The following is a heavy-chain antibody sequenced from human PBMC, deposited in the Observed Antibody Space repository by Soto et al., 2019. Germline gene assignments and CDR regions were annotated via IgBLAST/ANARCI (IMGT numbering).Heavy chain of an antibody. D-gene: IGHD5-12*01. CDR2: INAGAGYT. CDR1: GYTFTNYY. V-gene: IGHV1-46*01. J-gene: IGHJ3*02. CDR3: GRGPSGYDSLLMVVTRRMLNPAFDI. Sequence: ASVKVSCKASGYTFTNYYIHWVRQAPGQGLEWLGIINAGAGYTIYAQNFQDRVTMTRDTSTSTVYMELRSLKSGDTAVYYCGRGPSGYDSLLMVVTRRMLNPAFDIWGQGTLVTVS.